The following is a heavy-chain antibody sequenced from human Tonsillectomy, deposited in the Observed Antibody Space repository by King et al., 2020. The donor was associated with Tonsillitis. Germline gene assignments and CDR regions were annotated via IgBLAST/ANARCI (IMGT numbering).Heavy chain of an antibody. CDR3: ARDMSIFGVVTSTDAFDL. J-gene: IGHJ3*01. Sequence: VQLVESGGGLVKPGGSLRLSCAASGFTFSSYSMNWVRQAPGKGLEWVSSISSSTSYISYADSVKGRLAISRDNAKNSLYLQMNSLRADDTAVYYCARDMSIFGVVTSTDAFDLWGQGTMVTVSS. CDR1: GFTFSSYS. D-gene: IGHD3-3*01. V-gene: IGHV3-21*01. CDR2: ISSSTSYI.